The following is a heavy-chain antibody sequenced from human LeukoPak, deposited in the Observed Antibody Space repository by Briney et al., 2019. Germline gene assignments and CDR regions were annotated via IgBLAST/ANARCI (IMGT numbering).Heavy chain of an antibody. CDR3: ARVPWFDP. CDR2: ISSSGSTI. V-gene: IGHV3-48*03. J-gene: IGHJ5*02. CDR1: KYTYNCYE. Sequence: GGSLRLSCAASKYTYNCYEMNWVRQAPGEGLEWCSYISSSGSTIYYADSVKGRFTISRDNAKNSLYLQMNSLIAEDTAVYYCARVPWFDPWGQGTLVTVSS.